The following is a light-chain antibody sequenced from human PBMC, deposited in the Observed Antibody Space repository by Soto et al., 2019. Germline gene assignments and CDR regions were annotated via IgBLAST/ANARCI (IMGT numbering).Light chain of an antibody. CDR1: QNIDMY. Sequence: DIHMTQSPSSLSASVGDTVTITCRASQNIDMYLNWYQQKPGKAPRVLISGASNLQSGVPSRFSGSGSGTDFTLTISSLQSEDSATYYCLQDINYPWTFGQGTKVEIK. V-gene: IGKV1-39*01. J-gene: IGKJ1*01. CDR2: GAS. CDR3: LQDINYPWT.